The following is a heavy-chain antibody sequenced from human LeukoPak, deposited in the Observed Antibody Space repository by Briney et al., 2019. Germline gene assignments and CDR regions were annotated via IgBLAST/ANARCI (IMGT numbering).Heavy chain of an antibody. CDR1: GGSFSGYY. V-gene: IGHV4-34*01. Sequence: SETVSLTCAVYGGSFSGYYWSWIRQPPGKGLEWIGEINHSGSTNYNPSLKSRVTISVDTSKNQFSLKLSSVTAADTAVYYCASTTVTTFYFDYWGQGTLVTVSS. J-gene: IGHJ4*02. CDR3: ASTTVTTFYFDY. CDR2: INHSGST. D-gene: IGHD4-4*01.